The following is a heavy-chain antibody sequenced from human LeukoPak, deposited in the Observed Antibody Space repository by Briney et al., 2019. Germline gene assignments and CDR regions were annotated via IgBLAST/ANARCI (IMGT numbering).Heavy chain of an antibody. CDR1: GYTFTDYW. CDR2: IYPGDSDT. Sequence: GESLKISCKGSGYTFTDYWIGWVRQKPGKGLEWMGIIYPGDSDTKYGPSFQGQVTISADKSISTAYLQWNILKASDTAMYYCARRISDAFDIWGQGTMVTVSS. V-gene: IGHV5-51*01. CDR3: ARRISDAFDI. D-gene: IGHD3-10*01. J-gene: IGHJ3*02.